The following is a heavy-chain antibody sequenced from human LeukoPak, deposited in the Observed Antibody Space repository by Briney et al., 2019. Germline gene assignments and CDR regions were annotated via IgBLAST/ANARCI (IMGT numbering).Heavy chain of an antibody. Sequence: GSLRLSCAASGFTFSSYAMSWVRQAPGKGLERVSTISGSTSSTYYADSVKGRFTISRDNSKNSLYLQMNSLRAEDTAVYYCALYCSGGSCYRDIDYWGQGTLVTVSS. V-gene: IGHV3-23*01. CDR2: ISGSTSST. D-gene: IGHD2-15*01. J-gene: IGHJ4*02. CDR1: GFTFSSYA. CDR3: ALYCSGGSCYRDIDY.